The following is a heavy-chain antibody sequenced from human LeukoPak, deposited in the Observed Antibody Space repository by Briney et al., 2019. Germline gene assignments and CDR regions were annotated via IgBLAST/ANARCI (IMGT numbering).Heavy chain of an antibody. Sequence: ASVKVSCKASGGTFISYAISWVRQAPGQGLEWMGGIIPIFGTANYAQKFQGRVTITADESTSTAYMELSSLRSEDTAVYYCARDRGVAAAGTFDYWGQGTLVTVSS. CDR3: ARDRGVAAAGTFDY. D-gene: IGHD6-13*01. CDR2: IIPIFGTA. V-gene: IGHV1-69*13. CDR1: GGTFISYA. J-gene: IGHJ4*02.